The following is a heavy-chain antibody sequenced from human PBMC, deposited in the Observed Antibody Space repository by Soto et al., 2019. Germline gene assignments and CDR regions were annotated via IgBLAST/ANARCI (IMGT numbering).Heavy chain of an antibody. CDR3: ARGGDCSSTSCFNWFDP. J-gene: IGHJ5*02. Sequence: PSETLSLTCAVSGYSISSGYYLVWIRQPPGKGLEWIGSIYHSGSTYYNPSLKSRVTISVDTSKNQFSLKLSSVTAADTAVYYCARGGDCSSTSCFNWFDPWGQGTLVTVSS. CDR1: GYSISSGYY. V-gene: IGHV4-38-2*01. D-gene: IGHD2-2*01. CDR2: IYHSGST.